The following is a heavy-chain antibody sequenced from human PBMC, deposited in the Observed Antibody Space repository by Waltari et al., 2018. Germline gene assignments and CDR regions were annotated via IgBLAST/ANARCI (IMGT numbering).Heavy chain of an antibody. V-gene: IGHV4-38-2*02. CDR3: AREAIVEAGDGGNAFDI. CDR2: IYHSGST. Sequence: QVQLQESGPGLVKPSETLSLTCAVSGYSISSGYYWGWIRQPPGKGLEWIGSIYHSGSTYYNPSLKSRVTISVDTSKNQFSLKLSSVTAADTAVYYCAREAIVEAGDGGNAFDIWGQGTMVTVSS. J-gene: IGHJ3*02. D-gene: IGHD1-26*01. CDR1: GYSISSGYY.